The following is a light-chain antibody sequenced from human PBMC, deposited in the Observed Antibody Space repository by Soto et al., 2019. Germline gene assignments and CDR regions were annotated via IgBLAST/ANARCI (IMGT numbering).Light chain of an antibody. CDR1: QGIRNF. CDR3: QKYSSVPV. J-gene: IGKJ3*01. V-gene: IGKV1-27*01. Sequence: DIQMTQSPTSLSASVGDRATITCRASQGIRNFVAWYQQKPGKAPKLLIYAASTLQSGVPSRFGGSGSRTGCTLTINSLQAEDVATYSCQKYSSVPVFGPGTKVEIK. CDR2: AAS.